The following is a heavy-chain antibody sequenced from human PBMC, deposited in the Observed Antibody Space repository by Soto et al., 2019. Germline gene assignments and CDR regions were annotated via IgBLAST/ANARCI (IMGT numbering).Heavy chain of an antibody. V-gene: IGHV3-21*01. D-gene: IGHD2-2*01. J-gene: IGHJ6*02. CDR3: ARDNMWEVVPAAKRLYYYGMDV. CDR1: GFTFSSYS. CDR2: ISSSSSYI. Sequence: GGSLRLSCAASGFTFSSYSMNWVRQAPGKGLEWVSSISSSSSYIYYADSVKGRFTISRDNAKNSLYLQMNSLRAEDTAVYYCARDNMWEVVPAAKRLYYYGMDVWGQGTTVTVSS.